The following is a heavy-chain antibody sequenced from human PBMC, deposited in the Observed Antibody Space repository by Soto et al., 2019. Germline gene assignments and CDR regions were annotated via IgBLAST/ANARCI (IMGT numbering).Heavy chain of an antibody. V-gene: IGHV3-48*02. Sequence: EVPLVESGGGLVQPGGSLRLSCAASGFTFSSYSMIWLRQAPGKGLEWISYIGGSSSTIYYADSVKGRFTISRDNAKNSLYLQMNSLGDEDTAVYYCARGSSSWAYYFDFWGQGTLVTVSS. CDR2: IGGSSSTI. D-gene: IGHD6-13*01. CDR1: GFTFSSYS. J-gene: IGHJ4*02. CDR3: ARGSSSWAYYFDF.